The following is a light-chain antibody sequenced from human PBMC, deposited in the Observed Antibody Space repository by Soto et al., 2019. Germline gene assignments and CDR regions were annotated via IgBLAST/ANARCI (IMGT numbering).Light chain of an antibody. CDR1: QSVTSN. Sequence: EIVMTQSPYTLSVSPGERATLSCRASQSVTSNFAWYQQKPGQAPRLLIYGASTRATGIPARFSSSGSGTAFTRTINSLQSEDFADYYCQQYYNWPPLFGVGNKVEIK. V-gene: IGKV3-15*01. J-gene: IGKJ4*01. CDR2: GAS. CDR3: QQYYNWPPL.